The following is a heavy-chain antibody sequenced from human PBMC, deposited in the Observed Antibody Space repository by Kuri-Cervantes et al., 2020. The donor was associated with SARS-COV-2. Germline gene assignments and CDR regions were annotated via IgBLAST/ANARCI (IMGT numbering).Heavy chain of an antibody. D-gene: IGHD3-3*01. Sequence: GESLKISCAASGFTFSSYSMNWVRQAPGKGLEWVSYISSNGSTIYYADSVKGRFTISRDNAKNSLYLQMNSLRAEDTAVYYCARDPRGGRFLEWSLRGNYYMDVWGKGTTVTVSS. V-gene: IGHV3-48*04. CDR1: GFTFSSYS. J-gene: IGHJ6*03. CDR3: ARDPRGGRFLEWSLRGNYYMDV. CDR2: ISSNGSTI.